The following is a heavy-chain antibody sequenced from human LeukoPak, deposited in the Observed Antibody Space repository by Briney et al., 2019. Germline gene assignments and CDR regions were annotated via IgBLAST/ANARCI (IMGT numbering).Heavy chain of an antibody. CDR2: ISGSGVST. Sequence: GGSLRLSCAASGFTFRSYAMSWVRQAPGKGLEWVSAISGSGVSTYYADSVKGWFTISRDNSKNTLYLQMNSLRAEDTAVYYCAKIPSYYYDSSGYSNFDYWGQGTLVTVSS. V-gene: IGHV3-23*01. CDR1: GFTFRSYA. J-gene: IGHJ4*02. D-gene: IGHD3-22*01. CDR3: AKIPSYYYDSSGYSNFDY.